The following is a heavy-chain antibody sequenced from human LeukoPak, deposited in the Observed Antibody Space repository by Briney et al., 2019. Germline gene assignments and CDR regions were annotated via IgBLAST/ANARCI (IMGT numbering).Heavy chain of an antibody. D-gene: IGHD7-27*01. J-gene: IGHJ4*02. CDR3: AKGDWGFHFDY. Sequence: GGSLRVSCAAYGITFSNYAMSWVRQAPGKGLEWVSGINSSGGSTYYADSVKGRFTISRDNSKNTLHLQMNSLRAEDTAVYYCAKGDWGFHFDYWGQGTLVTVSS. CDR1: GITFSNYA. CDR2: INSSGGST. V-gene: IGHV3-23*01.